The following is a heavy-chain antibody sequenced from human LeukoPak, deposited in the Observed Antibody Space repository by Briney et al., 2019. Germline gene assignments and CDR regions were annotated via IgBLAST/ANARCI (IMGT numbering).Heavy chain of an antibody. CDR1: GYSFTSYW. D-gene: IGHD3-10*01. CDR3: ARHRYGSGSYDGHIDY. Sequence: GESLQISCKGSGYSFTSYWIGWVRQMPGKGLEWMGIIYPGDSDTRYSPSFQGRVTIAADKSISTAYLQWSSLKASDTAMYYCARHRYGSGSYDGHIDYWGQGTLVTASS. J-gene: IGHJ4*02. V-gene: IGHV5-51*01. CDR2: IYPGDSDT.